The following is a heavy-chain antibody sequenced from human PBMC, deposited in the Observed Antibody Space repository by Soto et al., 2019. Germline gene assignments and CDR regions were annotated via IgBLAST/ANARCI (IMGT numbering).Heavy chain of an antibody. D-gene: IGHD2-21*02. J-gene: IGHJ4*02. Sequence: GGSLRLSCAASGFTFSTYAMTWVRQAPGKGLEWVSAISSNGGSTYYADSAKGRFTISRDNSKSTVYLQFNSLRAEDTAVYYCAKDQGGNSNFDYWGQGSLVTVSS. CDR1: GFTFSTYA. V-gene: IGHV3-23*01. CDR2: ISSNGGST. CDR3: AKDQGGNSNFDY.